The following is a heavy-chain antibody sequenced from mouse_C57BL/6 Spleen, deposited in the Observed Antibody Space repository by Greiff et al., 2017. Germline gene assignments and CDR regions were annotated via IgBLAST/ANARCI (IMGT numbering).Heavy chain of an antibody. CDR3: ARIYYYGSSSWYFDV. V-gene: IGHV1-55*01. J-gene: IGHJ1*03. CDR2: IYPGSGST. Sequence: QVQLQQPGAELVKPGASVKMSCKASGYTFTSYWITWVKQRPGQGLEWIGDIYPGSGSTNYNEKFKSKATLTVDTSSSTAYMQLSSLTSEDSAVYYCARIYYYGSSSWYFDVWGTGTTVTVSS. D-gene: IGHD1-1*01. CDR1: GYTFTSYW.